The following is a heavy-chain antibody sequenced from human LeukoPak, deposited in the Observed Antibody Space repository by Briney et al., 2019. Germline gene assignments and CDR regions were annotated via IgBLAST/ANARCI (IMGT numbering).Heavy chain of an antibody. D-gene: IGHD5-24*01. Sequence: SASLSLTCTVSGGSINSYYWSWIRQPPGKGLEWIGYIYYSGSTYYNPSLKSRVTISVDTSKNQFSLKLSSVTAADTAVYYCARDVGHFDYWGQGTLVTVSS. V-gene: IGHV4-59*06. J-gene: IGHJ4*02. CDR2: IYYSGST. CDR3: ARDVGHFDY. CDR1: GGSINSYY.